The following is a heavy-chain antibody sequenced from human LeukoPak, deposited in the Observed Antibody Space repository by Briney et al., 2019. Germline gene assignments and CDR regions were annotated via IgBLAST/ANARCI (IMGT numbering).Heavy chain of an antibody. Sequence: GGSLRLSCAASGFTFSSYAMSWVRQAPGKGLEWVAVISYDGSNKYYADSVKGRFTISRDNSKNTLYLQMNSLRAEDTAVYYCARRIAWGQGTLVTVSS. CDR1: GFTFSSYA. CDR2: ISYDGSNK. D-gene: IGHD1-26*01. CDR3: ARRIA. V-gene: IGHV3-30-3*01. J-gene: IGHJ5*02.